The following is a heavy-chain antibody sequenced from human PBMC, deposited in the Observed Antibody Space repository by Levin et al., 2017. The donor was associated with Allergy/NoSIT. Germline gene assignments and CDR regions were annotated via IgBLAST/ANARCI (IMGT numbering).Heavy chain of an antibody. J-gene: IGHJ6*03. CDR1: GYSFTNYW. Sequence: GESLKISCKGSGYSFTNYWINWVRQIPGKGLEWMGRIDPSDSYTNYSPSFQGHVTISVDNFISTAYLQWSSLKASDTAMYYCATLRDSRNYYYYYMDVWGKGTTVTVSS. D-gene: IGHD2-15*01. CDR2: IDPSDSYT. CDR3: ATLRDSRNYYYYYMDV. V-gene: IGHV5-10-1*01.